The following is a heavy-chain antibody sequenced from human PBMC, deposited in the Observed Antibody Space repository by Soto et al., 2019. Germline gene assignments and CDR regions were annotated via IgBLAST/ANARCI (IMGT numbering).Heavy chain of an antibody. CDR3: AKDGYGRRFHIEYVTGGGPDY. Sequence: QVQLVESGGGVVQPGRSLRLSCAASGFTFSSYGMHWVRQAPGKGLEWVAVISYDGSNKDYADSVKGRFTISRDNSKNTLYLQMNSLRAEDTAVYYCAKDGYGRRFHIEYVTGGGPDYWGQGTLVTVSS. CDR2: ISYDGSNK. J-gene: IGHJ4*02. D-gene: IGHD2-2*03. V-gene: IGHV3-30*18. CDR1: GFTFSSYG.